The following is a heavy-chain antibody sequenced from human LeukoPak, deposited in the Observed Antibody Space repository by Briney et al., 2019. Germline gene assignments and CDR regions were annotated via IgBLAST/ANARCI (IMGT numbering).Heavy chain of an antibody. V-gene: IGHV4-59*01. CDR3: ARNYLVGATSEGFDP. Sequence: SETLSLTCTVSGGSISSYYWSWIRQPPGKGLEWIGYIYYSGSTNYNPSLKSRVTISVDTSKNQFSLKLSSVTAADTAVYYCARNYLVGATSEGFDPWGQGTLVTVSS. CDR1: GGSISSYY. J-gene: IGHJ5*02. D-gene: IGHD1-26*01. CDR2: IYYSGST.